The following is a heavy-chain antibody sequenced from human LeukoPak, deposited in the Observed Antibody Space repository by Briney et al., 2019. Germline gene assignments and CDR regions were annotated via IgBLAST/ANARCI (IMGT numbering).Heavy chain of an antibody. Sequence: SETLSLTCTVSGGSVSSGVSWWNWMRQPAGKGLEWIGRIYVSGTTNYSPSLKSRVTISIDASKNHFSLQLNSMTAADTAVYYCARHEGDYCSGGSCWNWFDPWGQGTLVTVSS. J-gene: IGHJ5*02. CDR3: ARHEGDYCSGGSCWNWFDP. CDR2: IYVSGTT. V-gene: IGHV4-61*02. D-gene: IGHD2-15*01. CDR1: GGSVSSGVSW.